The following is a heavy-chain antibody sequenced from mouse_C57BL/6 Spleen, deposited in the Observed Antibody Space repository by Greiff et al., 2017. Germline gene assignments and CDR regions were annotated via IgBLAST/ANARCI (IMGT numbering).Heavy chain of an antibody. D-gene: IGHD4-1*01. Sequence: VQLQQSGPELVKPGASVKISCKASGYAFSSSWMNWVQQRPGKGLEWIGRIYPGDGDTNYNGKLKGKATLTADKSSSTAYMQLSSLTSEDSAVYFCARGDQTGKDYWGQGTTLTVSS. CDR3: ARGDQTGKDY. CDR2: IYPGDGDT. CDR1: GYAFSSSW. V-gene: IGHV1-82*01. J-gene: IGHJ2*01.